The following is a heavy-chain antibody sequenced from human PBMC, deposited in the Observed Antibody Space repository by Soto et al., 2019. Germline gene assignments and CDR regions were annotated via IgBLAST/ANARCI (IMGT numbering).Heavy chain of an antibody. CDR1: GFTFSSYC. CDR3: ARVGNGWYFDY. D-gene: IGHD6-19*01. J-gene: IGHJ4*02. CDR2: IWHDGSNK. Sequence: GVSLRLSFAASGFTFSSYCMHWVRQAPGKGLEWVAVIWHDGSNKYYADSVKGRFTISRDNSKNTLYLQMNSLRAEDTAVYYCARVGNGWYFDYWGQGTLVTVSS. V-gene: IGHV3-33*01.